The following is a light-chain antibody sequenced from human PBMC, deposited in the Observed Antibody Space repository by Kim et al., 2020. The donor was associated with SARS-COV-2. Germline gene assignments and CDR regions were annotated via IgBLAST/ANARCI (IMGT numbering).Light chain of an antibody. CDR1: QGISNY. CDR2: AAS. V-gene: IGKV1-27*01. Sequence: ADVGDRVTITCRASQGISNYLAWYQQKPGKVPKLLIYAASALQSGVPSRFSGSGSGTDFTLTITSLQPEDVAVYYCQQCQGAPWTFGRGTKVDIK. CDR3: QQCQGAPWT. J-gene: IGKJ1*01.